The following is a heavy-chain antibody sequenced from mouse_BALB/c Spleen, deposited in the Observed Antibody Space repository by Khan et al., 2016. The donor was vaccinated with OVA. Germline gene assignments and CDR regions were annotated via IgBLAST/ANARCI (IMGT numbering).Heavy chain of an antibody. Sequence: EVELVESGPGLVKPSQSLSLTCTVTGYSITSDYAWNWIRQFPGNKLEWMGYISSTGGTSYNPSLKSRISVPRDTSKNQFFLQLKSVTTEDTATYYWARSLYYSFGYALDCWGRGTSVTVSS. V-gene: IGHV3-2*02. CDR2: ISSTGGT. CDR1: GYSITSDYA. D-gene: IGHD2-12*01. CDR3: ARSLYYSFGYALDC. J-gene: IGHJ4*01.